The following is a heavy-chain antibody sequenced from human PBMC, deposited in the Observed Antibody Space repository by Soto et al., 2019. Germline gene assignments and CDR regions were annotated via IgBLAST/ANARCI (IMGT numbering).Heavy chain of an antibody. Sequence: EVQLVESGGDLVKPGGSLRLSCAASGFTFSNAWMTWVRQAPGKGLEWVGRIKSNTDGGALEYAAPLKDRFTISRDDSRSTLYLQLTSLKPEDTAVYYCATRPAPYYADWSLDYWGQGTLVTVSS. CDR3: ATRPAPYYADWSLDY. CDR1: GFTFSNAW. J-gene: IGHJ4*02. D-gene: IGHD3-16*01. V-gene: IGHV3-15*01. CDR2: IKSNTDGGAL.